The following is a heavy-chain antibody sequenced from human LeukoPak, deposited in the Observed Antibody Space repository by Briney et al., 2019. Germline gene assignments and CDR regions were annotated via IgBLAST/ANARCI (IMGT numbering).Heavy chain of an antibody. D-gene: IGHD1-26*01. V-gene: IGHV4-34*01. CDR3: AKSGGYGLIDY. CDR2: INHSGST. CDR1: GGSFSGYY. Sequence: PSETLSLTCAVYGGSFSGYYWNWIRQPPGKGLEWIGEINHSGSTNYNPSLKSRVTISVDTSKNQISLRLNSVTAADTAMYYCAKSGGYGLIDYWGQGTLVTVSS. J-gene: IGHJ4*02.